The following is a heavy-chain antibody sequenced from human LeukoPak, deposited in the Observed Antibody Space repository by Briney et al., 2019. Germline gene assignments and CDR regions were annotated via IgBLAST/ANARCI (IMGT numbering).Heavy chain of an antibody. Sequence: GGSLRLSCGTSGFTFSSYAMSWVRQAPGKGLEWVSAISGSGGLTYYADSVKGRFTISRDNSKNTLYLQMNSLRAEDTAVYYCAKRASGSGTSLYYFDYWGQGTLVTVSS. CDR3: AKRASGSGTSLYYFDY. CDR2: ISGSGGLT. CDR1: GFTFSSYA. J-gene: IGHJ4*02. D-gene: IGHD3-10*01. V-gene: IGHV3-23*01.